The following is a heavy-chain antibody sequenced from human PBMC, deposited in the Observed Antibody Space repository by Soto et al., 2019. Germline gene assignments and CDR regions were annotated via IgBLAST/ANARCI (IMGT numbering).Heavy chain of an antibody. Sequence: GGSLRLSCAASGFTFSSYAMSWVRQAPGKGLEWVSAISGSGGSTYYADSVKGRFTISRDNSKNTLYLQMNSLRAEDTAVYYCAKDLTYYYDSSGYEDYWGQGTLVTVSS. CDR1: GFTFSSYA. CDR3: AKDLTYYYDSSGYEDY. D-gene: IGHD3-22*01. V-gene: IGHV3-23*01. CDR2: ISGSGGST. J-gene: IGHJ4*02.